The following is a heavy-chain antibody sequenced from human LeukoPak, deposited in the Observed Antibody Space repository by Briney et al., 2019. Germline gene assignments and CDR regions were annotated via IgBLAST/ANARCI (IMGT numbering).Heavy chain of an antibody. CDR2: INPNSGAT. D-gene: IGHD3-16*01. Sequence: GASVKVSCKASGYRFTGHYVHWVRQAPGQGLECLGCINPNSGATNYAQALQGRVALNSDQSVRKAYMEVRRLTSAATDVYYCAKGLRQDMINWFDRWGEGTPVTVS. J-gene: IGHJ5*02. CDR3: AKGLRQDMINWFDR. CDR1: GYRFTGHY. V-gene: IGHV1-2*02.